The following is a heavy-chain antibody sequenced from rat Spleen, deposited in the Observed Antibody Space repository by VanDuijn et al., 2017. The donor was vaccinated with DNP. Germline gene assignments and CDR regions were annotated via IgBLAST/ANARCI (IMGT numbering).Heavy chain of an antibody. CDR1: GFIFSDYG. J-gene: IGHJ2*01. D-gene: IGHD1-1*01. V-gene: IGHV5-29*01. CDR2: ISNTGDNT. Sequence: EVQLVESDGGLVQPGRSLKLSCVASGFIFSDYGMAWVRQAPTKGLEWVATISNTGDNTYYSDSVKGRFSLSRDNAKSTLFLQMDSLRSEDTATYYCTRRAGLSYYFDYWGQGVMVTVSS. CDR3: TRRAGLSYYFDY.